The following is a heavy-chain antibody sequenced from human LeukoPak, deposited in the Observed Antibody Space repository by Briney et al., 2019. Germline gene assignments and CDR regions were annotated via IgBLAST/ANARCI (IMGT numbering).Heavy chain of an antibody. J-gene: IGHJ4*02. CDR1: GFTFSSHG. CDR2: ISYDGSNK. V-gene: IGHV3-30*18. D-gene: IGHD3-3*01. CDR3: AKDATYYDFWSGYSHFDY. Sequence: PGRSLRLSCAASGFTFSSHGMHWVRQAPGKGLEWVAVISYDGSNKYYADSVKGRFTISRDNSKNTLYLQMNSLRAEDTAVYYCAKDATYYDFWSGYSHFDYWGQGTLVTVSS.